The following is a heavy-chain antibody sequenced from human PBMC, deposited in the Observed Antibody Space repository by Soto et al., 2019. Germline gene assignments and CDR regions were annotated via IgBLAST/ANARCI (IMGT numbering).Heavy chain of an antibody. V-gene: IGHV3-23*01. CDR2: ISGSSGST. CDR1: GFTFSSYA. J-gene: IGHJ4*02. D-gene: IGHD3-10*01. CDR3: AKAGSESGSRLNY. Sequence: GGALRLSCAASGFTFSSYAVSWVRQAPGKGLEWVSAISGSSGSTYYADSVKGRFTISRDNSKNTLYLQMNSLRAEDTAVYYCAKAGSESGSRLNYWGQGTLVTVSS.